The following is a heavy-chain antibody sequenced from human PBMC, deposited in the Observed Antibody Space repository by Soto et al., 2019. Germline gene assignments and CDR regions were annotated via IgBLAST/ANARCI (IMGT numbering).Heavy chain of an antibody. CDR2: IYYSGST. CDR1: VGAISSSSYY. J-gene: IGHJ4*02. V-gene: IGHV4-39*01. CDR3: AILARENVDTAMALDY. D-gene: IGHD5-18*01. Sequence: SETLSLTCTVSVGAISSSSYYWGWIRQPPGKGLEWIGSIYYSGSTYYNPSLKSRVTISVDTSKNQFSLKLSSVTAADTAVYYCAILARENVDTAMALDYWGQGTLVPVSS.